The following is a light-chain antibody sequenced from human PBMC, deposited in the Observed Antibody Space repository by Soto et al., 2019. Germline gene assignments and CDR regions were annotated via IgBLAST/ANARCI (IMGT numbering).Light chain of an antibody. CDR3: QQYGSSPWT. CDR1: QSVSSSY. CDR2: GAS. Sequence: EIVLTQSPGTLSLSPGERATLSCRASQSVSSSYLAWYQQKPGQAPRPLISGASSRAIGIPDRFSGSGSGTDFTLTISRLEPEDFAVYYCQQYGSSPWTFGQGTKVEI. J-gene: IGKJ1*01. V-gene: IGKV3-20*01.